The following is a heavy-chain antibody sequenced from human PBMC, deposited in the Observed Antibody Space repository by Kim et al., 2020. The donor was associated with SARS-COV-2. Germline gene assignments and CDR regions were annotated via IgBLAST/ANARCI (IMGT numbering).Heavy chain of an antibody. V-gene: IGHV3-30*02. D-gene: IGHD1-1*01. J-gene: IGHJ4*02. Sequence: VKGRFTISRDNSKNTLYLQINSLRAEDTAVYYCAKSTGPRDNKCGSLGGRWGQGTLVTVSS. CDR3: AKSTGPRDNKCGSLGGR.